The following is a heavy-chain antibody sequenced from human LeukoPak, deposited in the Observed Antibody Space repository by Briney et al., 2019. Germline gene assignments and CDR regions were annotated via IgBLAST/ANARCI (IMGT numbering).Heavy chain of an antibody. Sequence: PGGSLRLSCAASGFSFSSYSMNWVRQAPGKGLEWVSYITTSSDTIYYADSVKGRFTISRDNAKKSLFLQMNSLRAEDTAVYYCARDGDLDSTTGTFDMWGQGTMVTVSS. CDR2: ITTSSDTI. V-gene: IGHV3-48*04. CDR3: ARDGDLDSTTGTFDM. D-gene: IGHD7-27*01. J-gene: IGHJ3*02. CDR1: GFSFSSYS.